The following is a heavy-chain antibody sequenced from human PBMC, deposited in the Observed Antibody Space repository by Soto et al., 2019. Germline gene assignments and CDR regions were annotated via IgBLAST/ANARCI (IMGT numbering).Heavy chain of an antibody. Sequence: QQLGALRLSCAASGFTFSSYAMSWVRQAPGKGLEWVSAISGSGGSTYYADSVKGRFTISRDNSKNTLYLQMNSLRAEDTAVYYCAKDRGIISWFDPWGQGTLVTVAS. CDR3: AKDRGIISWFDP. V-gene: IGHV3-23*01. J-gene: IGHJ5*02. D-gene: IGHD1-20*01. CDR2: ISGSGGST. CDR1: GFTFSSYA.